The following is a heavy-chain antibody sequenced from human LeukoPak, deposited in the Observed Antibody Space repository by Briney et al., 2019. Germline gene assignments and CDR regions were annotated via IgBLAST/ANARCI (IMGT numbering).Heavy chain of an antibody. Sequence: ASVKISCKASGYTFTDYYMHWVHQAPGKGLEWMGHVDPEDGETIYAEKFQGRVTITADTSTDTAYMELSSLRSEDTAVYYCATFPLPYVEMATIYAAAPFDYWGRGTLVTVSS. CDR1: GYTFTDYY. CDR3: ATFPLPYVEMATIYAAAPFDY. V-gene: IGHV1-69-2*01. D-gene: IGHD5-24*01. CDR2: VDPEDGET. J-gene: IGHJ4*02.